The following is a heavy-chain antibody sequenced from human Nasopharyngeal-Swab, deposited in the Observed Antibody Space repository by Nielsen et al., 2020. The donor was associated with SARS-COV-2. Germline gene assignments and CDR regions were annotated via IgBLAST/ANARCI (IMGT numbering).Heavy chain of an antibody. CDR1: GYTFISYG. CDR2: ISAYNGNT. J-gene: IGHJ4*02. CDR3: ARRSSSDYYDSSGYEDY. V-gene: IGHV1-18*01. D-gene: IGHD3-22*01. Sequence: ASVKVSCKASGYTFISYGISWLGQAAAQGLEWMGWISAYNGNTNYAQKLQGRVTMTTDTSTSTAYLELRRLRSDDTAVYYWARRSSSDYYDSSGYEDYWGQGTLVTVSS.